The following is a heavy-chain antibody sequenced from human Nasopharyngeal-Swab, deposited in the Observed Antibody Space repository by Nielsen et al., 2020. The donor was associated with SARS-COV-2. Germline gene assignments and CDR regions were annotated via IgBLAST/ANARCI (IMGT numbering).Heavy chain of an antibody. CDR3: ARGRRGIVGATVHYFDY. D-gene: IGHD1-26*01. CDR2: MNPNSVNT. J-gene: IGHJ4*02. Sequence: ASVKVSCKASGYTFTSYDINWVRQATGQGLEWMGWMNPNSVNTGYAQKFQGRVTMTRNTSISTAYMELSSLRSEDTAVYYCARGRRGIVGATVHYFDYWGQGTLVTVSS. V-gene: IGHV1-8*01. CDR1: GYTFTSYD.